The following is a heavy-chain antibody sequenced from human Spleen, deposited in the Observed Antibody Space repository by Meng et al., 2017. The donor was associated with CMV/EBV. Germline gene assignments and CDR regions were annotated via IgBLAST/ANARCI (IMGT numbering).Heavy chain of an antibody. Sequence: IAGDSVSSNSVAWNWIRQSPSRGLEWLGRTYYRSKWYNDYAVSVQGRITINPDTSKNQFSLQLNSVTPEDTAVYYCARVIATNRFDYWGQGTLVTVSS. J-gene: IGHJ4*02. CDR2: TYYRSKWYN. CDR1: GDSVSSNSVA. D-gene: IGHD6-13*01. CDR3: ARVIATNRFDY. V-gene: IGHV6-1*01.